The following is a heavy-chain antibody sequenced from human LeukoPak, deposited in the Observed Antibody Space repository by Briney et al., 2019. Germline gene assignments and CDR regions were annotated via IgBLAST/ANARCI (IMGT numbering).Heavy chain of an antibody. Sequence: SVKVSCKASGGTFSSYAISWVRQAPGQGLEWMGGIIPIFGTANYAQKFQGRVTITADESTSTAYMELSSLRSEDTAVYYCARAATGGDHGYNWFDPWGQGTLVTVSS. CDR3: ARAATGGDHGYNWFDP. J-gene: IGHJ5*02. CDR1: GGTFSSYA. CDR2: IIPIFGTA. D-gene: IGHD2-21*02. V-gene: IGHV1-69*13.